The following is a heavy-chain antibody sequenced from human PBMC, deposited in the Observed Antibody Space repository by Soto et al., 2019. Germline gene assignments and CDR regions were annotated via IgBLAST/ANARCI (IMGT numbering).Heavy chain of an antibody. CDR1: GLGVSNNY. Sequence: EVQLVESGGGLVQPGGSVRLSCAASGLGVSNNYVRWVRYGPGKGLEWVSVIFRGGDTYYADSVKGRFTISRDISKNTVYLQMNSLRDEDTALYYCACCHWNGQNDYWGQGTLVTVS. J-gene: IGHJ4*02. V-gene: IGHV3-66*01. CDR3: ACCHWNGQNDY. CDR2: IFRGGDT. D-gene: IGHD1-1*01.